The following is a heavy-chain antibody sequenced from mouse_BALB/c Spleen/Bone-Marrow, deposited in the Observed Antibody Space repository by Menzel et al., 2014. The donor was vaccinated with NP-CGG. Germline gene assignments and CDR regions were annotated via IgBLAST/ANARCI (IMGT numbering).Heavy chain of an antibody. CDR2: IYPSDSYT. V-gene: IGHV1-69*02. J-gene: IGHJ2*01. CDR1: GYTFTSYW. Sequence: QVQLQQSGAELVRPGASVKLSCKTSGYTFTSYWLNWVKQRPGQGLEWIGNIYPSDSYTNYNQKFKDKATLTVDKSSSTAYMQLSSPTSEDSAVYYCTRSYGSSYEYYFDYWGQGTTLTASS. D-gene: IGHD1-1*01. CDR3: TRSYGSSYEYYFDY.